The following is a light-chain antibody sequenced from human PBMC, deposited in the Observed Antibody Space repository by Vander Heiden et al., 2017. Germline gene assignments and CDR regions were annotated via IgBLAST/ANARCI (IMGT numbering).Light chain of an antibody. CDR2: DAS. Sequence: DIQMTQSPSTLSASVRDRVTIPCRASQSISSWLAWYQQKPGKAPKLLIYDASSLESGVPSRFSGSGSGTEFTLTISSLQPDDFATYYCQQYNSYSPETFGQGTKVEIK. CDR1: QSISSW. CDR3: QQYNSYSPET. V-gene: IGKV1-5*01. J-gene: IGKJ1*01.